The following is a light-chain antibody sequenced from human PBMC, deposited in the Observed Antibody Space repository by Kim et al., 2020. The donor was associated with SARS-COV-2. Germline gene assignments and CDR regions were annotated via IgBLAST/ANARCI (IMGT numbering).Light chain of an antibody. CDR2: SNI. CDR1: SSNIVAGYD. V-gene: IGLV1-40*01. J-gene: IGLJ1*01. CDR3: QSFDNSLTVYV. Sequence: QSVLTQPPSVSGAPGQRVTISCTGSSSNIVAGYDVHWYQQLPGAAPKLLIYSNINRPSGVPDRFSGSRSGTSASLAITGLQAEDETDYYCQSFDNSLTVYVFGTGTKVTVL.